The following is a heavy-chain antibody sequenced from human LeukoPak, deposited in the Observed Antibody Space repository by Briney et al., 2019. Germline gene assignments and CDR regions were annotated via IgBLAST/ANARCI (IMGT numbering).Heavy chain of an antibody. CDR3: ARDPESSSFDL. J-gene: IGHJ4*02. D-gene: IGHD6-13*01. CDR1: GFSFSTYW. CDR2: IDQVGSVR. V-gene: IGHV3-7*01. Sequence: GGSLRLSCAASGFSFSTYWLSWVRQTPEKGLELVANIDQVGSVRQYMDSLKGRCTISRDNAKKSLYLETNSPKADDTAVYYCARDPESSSFDLWGRGALVTVSS.